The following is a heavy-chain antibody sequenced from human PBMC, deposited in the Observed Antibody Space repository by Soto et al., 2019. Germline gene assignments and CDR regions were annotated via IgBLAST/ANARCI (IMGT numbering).Heavy chain of an antibody. CDR3: ARAQTGYSSSWYDLESYYYYYGMDV. D-gene: IGHD6-13*01. J-gene: IGHJ6*02. CDR1: GGTFSSYA. V-gene: IGHV1-69*13. CDR2: IIPIFGTA. Sequence: SVKVSCKASGGTFSSYAISWVRQAPGQGLEWMGGIIPIFGTANYAQKFQGRVTITADESTSTAYMELSSLRSEDTAVYYCARAQTGYSSSWYDLESYYYYYGMDVWGQGTTVTVSS.